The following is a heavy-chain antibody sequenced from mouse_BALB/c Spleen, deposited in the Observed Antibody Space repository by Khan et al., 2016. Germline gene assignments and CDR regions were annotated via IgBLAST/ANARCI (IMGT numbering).Heavy chain of an antibody. D-gene: IGHD4-1*01. CDR2: ISSGGHYT. CDR1: GFTFSSYA. V-gene: IGHV5-9-3*01. Sequence: EVELVESGGGLVKPGGSLKLSCAASGFTFSSYAMSWVRQTPEKSLEWVATISSGGHYTYYPDSVKGRFIISRDNANNTLYLQMSSLRSVDTAMYYCARPDTGYFDLWSQGTTRTVSS. J-gene: IGHJ2*01. CDR3: ARPDTGYFDL.